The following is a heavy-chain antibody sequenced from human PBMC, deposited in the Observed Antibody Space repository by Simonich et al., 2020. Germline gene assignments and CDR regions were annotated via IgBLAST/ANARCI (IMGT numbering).Heavy chain of an antibody. D-gene: IGHD1-26*01. CDR1: GGSISSSY. CDR2: IYYSGST. V-gene: IGHV4-59*08. CDR3: ARSLGYYYYYYGMDV. Sequence: QVQLQESGPGLVKPSETLSLTCTVSGGSISSSYWGWIRQPPGKGLEWIGYIYYSGSTNYNPSLQSRVTISVDTSKNQFSLKLSSVTAADTAVYYCARSLGYYYYYYGMDVWGQGTTVTVSS. J-gene: IGHJ6*02.